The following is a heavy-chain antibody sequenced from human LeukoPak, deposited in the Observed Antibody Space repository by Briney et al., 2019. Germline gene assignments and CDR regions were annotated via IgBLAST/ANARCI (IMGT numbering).Heavy chain of an antibody. Sequence: GGSLRLSCAASGFTFSSYAVSLVRRAPGKWLHWVSSISGSGGSTYSADSVKGRFTISRDNSKNTLYLQMNSLRAEDTALYYCAKDRSCTNDICHGDFDYWGQGTLVTVSS. CDR2: ISGSGGST. D-gene: IGHD2-8*01. CDR1: GFTFSSYA. J-gene: IGHJ4*02. CDR3: AKDRSCTNDICHGDFDY. V-gene: IGHV3-23*01.